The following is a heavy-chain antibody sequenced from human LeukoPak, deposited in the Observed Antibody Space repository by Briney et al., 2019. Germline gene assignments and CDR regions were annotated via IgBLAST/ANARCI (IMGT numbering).Heavy chain of an antibody. CDR3: AGDSSSWYNYFDN. CDR1: GGSMSSYY. CDR2: ISYSGSR. J-gene: IGHJ4*02. V-gene: IGHV4-59*01. Sequence: SSETLSLTCTVSGGSMSSYYWSWIRQPPGMGLEWIGYISYSGSRKYNPSLKSRITMSVDTSKNQFSLKLTSVTAADTAVYYCAGDSSSWYNYFDNWGQGTLVTVSS. D-gene: IGHD6-13*01.